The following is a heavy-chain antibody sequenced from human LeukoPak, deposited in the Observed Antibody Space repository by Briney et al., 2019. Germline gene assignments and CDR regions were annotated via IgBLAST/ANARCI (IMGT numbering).Heavy chain of an antibody. D-gene: IGHD5-18*01. V-gene: IGHV3-30*02. CDR3: AKDPYSYGSYFDY. Sequence: GGSLRLSCAASGFTFSGCGMHWVGQAPGKGLEWVAFIWYDGRDKYYVDSVKGRFTISRDNSKNTLYLQMNSLRAEDTAMYYCAKDPYSYGSYFDYWGQGTLVTVSS. J-gene: IGHJ4*02. CDR2: IWYDGRDK. CDR1: GFTFSGCG.